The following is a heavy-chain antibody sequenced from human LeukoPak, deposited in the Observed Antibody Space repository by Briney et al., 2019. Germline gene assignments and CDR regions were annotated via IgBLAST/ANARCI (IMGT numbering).Heavy chain of an antibody. CDR3: ARDRPHCSSTSCYDGYYSYYGLDV. CDR1: GFTVSSKY. D-gene: IGHD2-2*01. Sequence: PGGSLRLSCAASGFTVSSKYMSWVRQAPGKGVEWVSVIYSGGSTYYADSVKGRFTISRENSKNTLYLQMNSLRAEDTAVYYCARDRPHCSSTSCYDGYYSYYGLDVWGKGTTVTVSS. J-gene: IGHJ6*04. CDR2: IYSGGST. V-gene: IGHV3-53*01.